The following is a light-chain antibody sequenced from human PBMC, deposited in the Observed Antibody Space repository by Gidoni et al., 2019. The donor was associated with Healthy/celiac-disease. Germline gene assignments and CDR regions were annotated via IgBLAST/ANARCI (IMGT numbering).Light chain of an antibody. V-gene: IGKV1-39*01. Sequence: DIQLTQSPSSLPASVGDRVTITCRASQSISSYLNWYQQKPGKAPKLLIYAASSLQSGVPSRFSGSGSGTDFTLTISSLQPEDFATYYCQQSYSNPLTFGPGTKVDIK. CDR1: QSISSY. CDR2: AAS. CDR3: QQSYSNPLT. J-gene: IGKJ3*01.